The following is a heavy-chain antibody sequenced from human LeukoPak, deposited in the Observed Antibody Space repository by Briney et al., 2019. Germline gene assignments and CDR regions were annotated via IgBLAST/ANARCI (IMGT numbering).Heavy chain of an antibody. CDR3: GRDPNGDYFGAFEF. D-gene: IGHD4-17*01. V-gene: IGHV3-23*01. J-gene: IGHJ3*01. CDR1: GFTFSTYA. Sequence: GGSLRLSCAASGFTFSTYAMTWVRQAAEKGLEWVSIINAGGGETYYADFVKGRFTISRDNSKNTLYLQMNSLRVEDTAVYYCGRDPNGDYFGAFEFWGQETLVTVSA. CDR2: INAGGGET.